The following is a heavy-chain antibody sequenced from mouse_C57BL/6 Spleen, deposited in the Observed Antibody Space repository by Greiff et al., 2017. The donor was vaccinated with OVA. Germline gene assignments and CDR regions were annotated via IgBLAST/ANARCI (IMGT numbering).Heavy chain of an antibody. J-gene: IGHJ2*01. D-gene: IGHD2-4*01. CDR1: GYTFTSYW. CDR3: TREKDYPHYFDY. V-gene: IGHV1-5*01. Sequence: VQLQQSGTVLARPGASVKMSCKTSGYTFTSYWMHWVKQRPGQGLEWLGAIYPGNSDTSYNQKFKGKAKLTAVTSASTAYMELSSLTNEDSAVYYCTREKDYPHYFDYWGQGTTLTVSS. CDR2: IYPGNSDT.